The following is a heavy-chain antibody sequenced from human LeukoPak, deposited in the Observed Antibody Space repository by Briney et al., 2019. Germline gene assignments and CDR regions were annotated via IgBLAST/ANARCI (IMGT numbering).Heavy chain of an antibody. Sequence: ASVKVSCKASGGTFSSYTISWVRQAPGQGLEWMGRIIPILGIANYAQKFQGRVTITADKSTSTAYMELSSLRSEDTAVYYCARGVCAELYYYDSSGYSSTPPFDYWGQGTLVTVSS. V-gene: IGHV1-69*02. CDR3: ARGVCAELYYYDSSGYSSTPPFDY. D-gene: IGHD3-22*01. J-gene: IGHJ4*02. CDR1: GGTFSSYT. CDR2: IIPILGIA.